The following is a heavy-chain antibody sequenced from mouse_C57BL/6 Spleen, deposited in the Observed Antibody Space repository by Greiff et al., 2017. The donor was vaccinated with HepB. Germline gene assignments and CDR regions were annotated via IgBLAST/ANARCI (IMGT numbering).Heavy chain of an antibody. Sequence: QVQLQQSGAELVKPGASVKMSCKASGYTFTSYWITWVKQRPGQGLEWIGDIYPGSGSTNYNEKFKSKATLTVDTSSSTAYMQLSSLTSEDSAVYYCARSRWYYGSRDYWGQGTTLTVSS. CDR1: GYTFTSYW. V-gene: IGHV1-55*01. D-gene: IGHD1-1*01. CDR3: ARSRWYYGSRDY. J-gene: IGHJ2*01. CDR2: IYPGSGST.